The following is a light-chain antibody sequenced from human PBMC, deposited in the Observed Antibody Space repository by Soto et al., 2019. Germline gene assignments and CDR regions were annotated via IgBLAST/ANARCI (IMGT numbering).Light chain of an antibody. CDR1: QDIAIY. Sequence: IQLTQSPSSLSASVGYRFTITCRASQDIAIYLAWYQQKPGEAPKLLIYAASTLYGGVPSRFSGSGSGTEFTLTVSGLLPEDFATYHCQQLNTLPFTFGQGTRLEIK. CDR3: QQLNTLPFT. CDR2: AAS. J-gene: IGKJ5*01. V-gene: IGKV1-9*01.